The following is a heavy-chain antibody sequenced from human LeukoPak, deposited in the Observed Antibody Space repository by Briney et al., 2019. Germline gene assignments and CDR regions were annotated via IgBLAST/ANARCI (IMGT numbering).Heavy chain of an antibody. CDR3: ARDGQGSLTGYYGMDV. CDR2: ISSSSSYI. CDR1: GFTFSSYS. J-gene: IGHJ6*02. D-gene: IGHD2-8*02. Sequence: GGSLRLSCAAAGFTFSSYSMTWVRQAPGKGLEWVSAISSSSSYIYYADSVKGRLTISRDNAKNSLYLQMNSLRAEDTAVYYCARDGQGSLTGYYGMDVWGQGTTVTVPS. V-gene: IGHV3-21*01.